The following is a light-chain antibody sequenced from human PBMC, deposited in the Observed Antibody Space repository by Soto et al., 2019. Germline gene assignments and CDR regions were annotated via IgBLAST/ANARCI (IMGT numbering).Light chain of an antibody. CDR2: DVN. J-gene: IGLJ1*01. CDR3: CSYAGSSTYV. CDR1: SSDVGRYNY. V-gene: IGLV2-11*01. Sequence: QSVLTQPRSVSGSPGQSVTISCTGTSSDVGRYNYVTWYQQDPGKAPKLMIYDVNKRPSGVPDRFSGSKSGNTASLTISGLQAKDEADYYCCSYAGSSTYVFGPGTKVTVL.